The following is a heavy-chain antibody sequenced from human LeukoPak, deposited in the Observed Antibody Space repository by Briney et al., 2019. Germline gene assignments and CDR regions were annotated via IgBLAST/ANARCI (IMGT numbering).Heavy chain of an antibody. J-gene: IGHJ6*03. D-gene: IGHD2/OR15-2a*01. CDR3: ARGMRCTGTNCFLKIYFYYYYMDL. CDR2: ISYLGST. CDR1: GGSISNYF. V-gene: IGHV4-59*01. Sequence: SETLSLTCNVSGGSISNYFWSWIRQPPGRGLEWIGYISYLGSTNYNPSLKGRVTFSVDTSKNQISLRVISVTAADTAVYYCARGMRCTGTNCFLKIYFYYYYMDLWGTGTTVIVSS.